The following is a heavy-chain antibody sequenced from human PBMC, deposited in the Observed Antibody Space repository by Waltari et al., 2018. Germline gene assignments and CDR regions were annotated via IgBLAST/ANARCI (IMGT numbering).Heavy chain of an antibody. CDR1: GFTFNSAW. V-gene: IGHV3-15*01. Sequence: EVLLVESGGGLIMPGGSLRLSCTGSGFTFNSAWMSWVRQAQGVGLEWIGRIKSNSDGGTTDYAAPVKGRFTLSRDDSKRTVYLQMNGLKVDDTAVYFCTAGIPFDDWGQGALVTVSS. CDR2: IKSNSDGGTT. D-gene: IGHD2-21*01. CDR3: TAGIPFDD. J-gene: IGHJ4*02.